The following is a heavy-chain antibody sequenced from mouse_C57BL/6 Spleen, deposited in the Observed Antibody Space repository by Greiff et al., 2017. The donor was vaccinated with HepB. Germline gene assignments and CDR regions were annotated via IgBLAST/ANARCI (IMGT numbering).Heavy chain of an antibody. V-gene: IGHV5-6*01. CDR2: ISSGGSYT. Sequence: EVQLVESGGDLVKPGGSLKLSCAASGFTFSSYGMSWVRQTPDKRLEWVATISSGGSYTYYPDSVKGRFTISRDNAKNTLYLQMSSLKSEDTAMYYCARQNSSGYKSFDYWGQGTTLTVSS. CDR1: GFTFSSYG. CDR3: ARQNSSGYKSFDY. J-gene: IGHJ2*01. D-gene: IGHD3-2*02.